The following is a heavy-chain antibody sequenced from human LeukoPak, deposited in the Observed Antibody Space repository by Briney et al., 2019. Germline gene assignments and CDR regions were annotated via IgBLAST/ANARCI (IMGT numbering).Heavy chain of an antibody. CDR2: IYYSGST. CDR3: AGTIVVVPAAKWFSHYYYMDV. CDR1: GGSISSASYY. J-gene: IGHJ6*03. D-gene: IGHD2-2*01. V-gene: IGHV4-61*10. Sequence: PSQTLSLTCTVSGGSISSASYYWSWIRQPAGKGLEWIGYIYYSGSTNYNPSLKSRVTISVDTSKNQFSLKLSSVTAADTAVYYCAGTIVVVPAAKWFSHYYYMDVWGKGTTVTVSS.